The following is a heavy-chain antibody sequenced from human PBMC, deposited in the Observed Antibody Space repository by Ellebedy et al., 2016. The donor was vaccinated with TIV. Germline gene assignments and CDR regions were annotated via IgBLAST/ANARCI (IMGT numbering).Heavy chain of an antibody. D-gene: IGHD5-24*01. CDR3: TRGRRYGNNPFDY. Sequence: GRSLRLSXAASGFTFSDYYMTWIRQAPGKGLEWLSYISSTASSMYYADSVRGRFTISRNNAENSLYLEMSSLRAEDTAVYYCTRGRRYGNNPFDYWGQGTLVTVSS. CDR2: ISSTASSM. CDR1: GFTFSDYY. J-gene: IGHJ4*02. V-gene: IGHV3-11*01.